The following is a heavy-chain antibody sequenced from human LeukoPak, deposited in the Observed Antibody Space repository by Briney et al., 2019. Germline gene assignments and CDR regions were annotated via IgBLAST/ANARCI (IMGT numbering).Heavy chain of an antibody. CDR1: GDSTSSDH. J-gene: IGHJ4*02. V-gene: IGHV4-59*01. CDR2: ISYRGSM. CDR3: VVYIAGGGGRGY. D-gene: IGHD1-26*01. Sequence: PSETLSLTCTVSGDSTSSDHWSWVRQPPGKGLDWIGHISYRGSMKYTPSLESRVSISLDTSNNQFSLKLTTLTAADTAVYYCVVYIAGGGGRGYWGQGTLVTVSS.